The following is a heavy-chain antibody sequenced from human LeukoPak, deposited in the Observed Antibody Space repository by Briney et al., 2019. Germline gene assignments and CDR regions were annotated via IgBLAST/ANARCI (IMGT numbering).Heavy chain of an antibody. D-gene: IGHD2-15*01. J-gene: IGHJ4*02. CDR3: AKSRRAYCSGGSCFGPWDY. V-gene: IGHV3-74*01. CDR1: GFTFSTYW. Sequence: PGGSLRLSCAASGFTFSTYWMHWVRQAPGKGLVWVSRISSDESSTTYADSVKGRFTISRDNAKNTLYLQMNSLRAEDTAVYYCAKSRRAYCSGGSCFGPWDYWGQGTLVTVSS. CDR2: ISSDESST.